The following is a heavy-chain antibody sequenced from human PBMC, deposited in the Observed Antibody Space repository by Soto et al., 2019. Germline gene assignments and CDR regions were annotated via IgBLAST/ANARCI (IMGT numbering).Heavy chain of an antibody. CDR1: GYTFTSYY. J-gene: IGHJ6*02. V-gene: IGHV1-46*01. D-gene: IGHD3-22*01. CDR3: ARDVYYYDSSGYSPHYYYGMDV. Sequence: QVQLVQSGAEVKKPGASVKVSCKASGYTFTSYYMHWVRQAPGQGLEWMGIIKPSGGSTSYAQKFQGRVTMTRETSTSTVYMELSSLRSEDTAVYYCARDVYYYDSSGYSPHYYYGMDVWGQGTTVTVSS. CDR2: IKPSGGST.